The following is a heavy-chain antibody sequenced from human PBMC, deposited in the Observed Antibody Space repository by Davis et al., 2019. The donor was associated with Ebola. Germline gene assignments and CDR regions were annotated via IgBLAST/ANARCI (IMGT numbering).Heavy chain of an antibody. D-gene: IGHD2-8*02. V-gene: IGHV4-34*01. J-gene: IGHJ4*02. Sequence: SETLSLTCAVYGGSFSGYYWSWIRQPPGKGLEWIGEINHSGSTNYNPSLKSRVTISVDTSKNQFSLKLSSVTAADTAVYYCARLAGGVRRYYFDYWGQGTLVTVSS. CDR2: INHSGST. CDR3: ARLAGGVRRYYFDY. CDR1: GGSFSGYY.